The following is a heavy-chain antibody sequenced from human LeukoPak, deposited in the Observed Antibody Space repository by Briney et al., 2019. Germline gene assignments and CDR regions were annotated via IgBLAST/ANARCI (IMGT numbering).Heavy chain of an antibody. Sequence: SETLSLTCAVSDDSFSSHYWTWIRQPPGKGLEWIGYISYIGCTNYNPSLKSRVTISIDTSKNQFSLQLTSVTAADTAVYYCARDLVTVTKGFDIWGQGTMVSVSS. V-gene: IGHV4-59*11. D-gene: IGHD4-17*01. CDR3: ARDLVTVTKGFDI. CDR2: ISYIGCT. J-gene: IGHJ3*02. CDR1: DDSFSSHY.